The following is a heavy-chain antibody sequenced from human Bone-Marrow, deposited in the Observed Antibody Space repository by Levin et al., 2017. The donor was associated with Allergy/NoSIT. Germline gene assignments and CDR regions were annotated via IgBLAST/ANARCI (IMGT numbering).Heavy chain of an antibody. J-gene: IGHJ5*02. V-gene: IGHV3-49*04. CDR3: TRSLEGFDP. CDR2: IRSNTYGGAK. CDR1: GFTFGDYV. Sequence: GGSLRLSCTGSGFTFGDYVVSWVRQAPGKGLEWVAFIRSNTYGGAKEYAASVKGRFSISRDDFKSTVYMQMNSLKIDDTAVYYCTRSLEGFDPWGQGTLVTVSS. D-gene: IGHD5/OR15-5a*01.